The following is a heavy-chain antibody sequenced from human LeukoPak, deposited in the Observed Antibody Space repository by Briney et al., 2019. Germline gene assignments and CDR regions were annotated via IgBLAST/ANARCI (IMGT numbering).Heavy chain of an antibody. CDR2: INSGGST. D-gene: IGHD6-19*01. V-gene: IGHV4-59*08. CDR1: GGSFSTYY. Sequence: SETLSLTCTVSGGSFSTYYWTWIRQPPGKGLEWIGYINSGGSTNYNPSLKSRVTISLDTSKNQFSLKLTSVTAADTAVYYCARREAVTGTPRAWFDPWGQGTLVTVSS. CDR3: ARREAVTGTPRAWFDP. J-gene: IGHJ5*02.